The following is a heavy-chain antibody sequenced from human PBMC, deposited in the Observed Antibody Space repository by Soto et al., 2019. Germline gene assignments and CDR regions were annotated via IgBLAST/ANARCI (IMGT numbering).Heavy chain of an antibody. Sequence: ESGGGLVQPGGSLRLSCAASGFTFSSYEMNWVRQAPGKGLEWVSYISSSGSTIYYADSVKGRFTISRDNAKNSLYLQMNSLRAEDTAVYYCATFYQKRWLQLDYYYYGMDVWGQGTTVTVSS. V-gene: IGHV3-48*03. J-gene: IGHJ6*02. CDR2: ISSSGSTI. CDR3: ATFYQKRWLQLDYYYYGMDV. CDR1: GFTFSSYE. D-gene: IGHD1-1*01.